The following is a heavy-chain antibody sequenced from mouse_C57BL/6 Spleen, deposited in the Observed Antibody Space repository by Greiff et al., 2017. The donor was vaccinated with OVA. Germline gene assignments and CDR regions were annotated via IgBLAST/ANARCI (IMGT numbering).Heavy chain of an antibody. Sequence: QVHVKQSGAELVRPGTSVKLSCKASGYTFTSYWMHWVKQRPGQGLEWIGVIDPSDSYTNYNQKFKGKATLTVDTSSSTAYMQLSSLTSEDSAVYYCARSPNWAYFDYWGQGTTLTVSS. D-gene: IGHD4-1*02. J-gene: IGHJ2*01. CDR3: ARSPNWAYFDY. V-gene: IGHV1-59*01. CDR2: IDPSDSYT. CDR1: GYTFTSYW.